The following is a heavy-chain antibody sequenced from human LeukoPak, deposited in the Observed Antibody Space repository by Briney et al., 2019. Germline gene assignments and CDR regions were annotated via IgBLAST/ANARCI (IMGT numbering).Heavy chain of an antibody. V-gene: IGHV3-21*01. Sequence: PGGSLRLSCAASGFTFSSYSLNWVRQAPGKWLEWVSSISTSSSYIYYADSVKGRFTISRDNARNSLYLHMNSLRAEDTAVYYCARDLGGYSYGSHFDYWGQGTLVTVSS. D-gene: IGHD5-18*01. CDR3: ARDLGGYSYGSHFDY. CDR2: ISTSSSYI. CDR1: GFTFSSYS. J-gene: IGHJ4*02.